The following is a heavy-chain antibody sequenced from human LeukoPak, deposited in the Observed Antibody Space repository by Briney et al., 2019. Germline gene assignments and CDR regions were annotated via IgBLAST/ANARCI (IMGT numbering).Heavy chain of an antibody. D-gene: IGHD3-22*01. CDR3: AKFPQYYYDSSGY. Sequence: PGGALRLSCAASGFTFSSYAMSWVRQPPGKELEWVSAISGSGGSTYYADSVKGRFAISRDNSKNTLYLQMNSLRAEDTAVYYCAKFPQYYYDSSGYWGQGTPVTVSS. J-gene: IGHJ4*02. CDR1: GFTFSSYA. CDR2: ISGSGGST. V-gene: IGHV3-23*01.